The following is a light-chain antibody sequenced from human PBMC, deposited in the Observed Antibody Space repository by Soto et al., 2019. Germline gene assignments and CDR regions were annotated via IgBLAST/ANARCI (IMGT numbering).Light chain of an antibody. CDR1: GSDVGGYNY. V-gene: IGLV2-14*01. Sequence: QSALTQPASVSGSPGQSITISCTGTGSDVGGYNYVSWYQQHPGKAPKLMIYEVTNRPSGISDRFSGSKSGNTASLTISGLQAEDEAAYYCCSFAGSNSGVFGGGTKVTVL. CDR3: CSFAGSNSGV. J-gene: IGLJ3*02. CDR2: EVT.